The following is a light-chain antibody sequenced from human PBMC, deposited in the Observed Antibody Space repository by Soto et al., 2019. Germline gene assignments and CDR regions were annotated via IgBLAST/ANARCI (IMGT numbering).Light chain of an antibody. CDR2: GNH. CDR3: QSYDNSLSDYV. Sequence: QSVLTQPPSGSGAPGQRVTISCTWSSSNIGAANDVHWYQQLPGRAPTLLIYGNHNRPSGVPDRFSGSKSGTSASLAITGIQSEDEADYYCQSYDNSLSDYVFGTGTKVTVL. CDR1: SSNIGAAND. J-gene: IGLJ1*01. V-gene: IGLV1-40*01.